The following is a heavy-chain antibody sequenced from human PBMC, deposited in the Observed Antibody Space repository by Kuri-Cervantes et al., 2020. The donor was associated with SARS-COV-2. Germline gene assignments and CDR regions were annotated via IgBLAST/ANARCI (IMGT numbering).Heavy chain of an antibody. D-gene: IGHD3-10*02. Sequence: ASVKVSCKASGYTFTSYYMHWVRQAPGQGLEWMGIINPSGGSTSYAQKFQGRVTMTRDTSTSTAYMELSRLRSDDTAVYYCARTRFGELFRFDYWGQGTLVTVSS. CDR3: ARTRFGELFRFDY. J-gene: IGHJ4*02. CDR1: GYTFTSYY. CDR2: INPSGGST. V-gene: IGHV1-46*01.